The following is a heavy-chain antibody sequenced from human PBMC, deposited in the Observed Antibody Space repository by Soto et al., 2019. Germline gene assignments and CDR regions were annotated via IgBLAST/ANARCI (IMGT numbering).Heavy chain of an antibody. Sequence: EVHLVDSGGDVVQPGGSLKLSCAASEFTFSGSYLHWVRQASGRGLEWVGHIRGRADSYATSYAASVNGRFTISRDESKNTAYLQMNSLTTEDTAVYYCAIRDYWGQGTLVTVSS. V-gene: IGHV3-73*01. CDR2: IRGRADSYAT. CDR1: EFTFSGSY. J-gene: IGHJ4*02. CDR3: AIRDY.